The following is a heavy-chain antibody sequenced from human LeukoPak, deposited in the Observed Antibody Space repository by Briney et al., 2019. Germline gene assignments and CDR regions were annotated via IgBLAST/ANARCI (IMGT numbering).Heavy chain of an antibody. J-gene: IGHJ3*02. CDR3: ARDSSGYYYPDAFDI. V-gene: IGHV3-7*04. CDR2: IKQDGSEK. Sequence: GGSLRLSCAASRFTFSNYWMIWVRQAPGKGLEWVGNIKQDGSEKRYADSVRGRFTISRDNAQTSLYLQMNSLRAEDAAVYYCARDSSGYYYPDAFDIWGQGTMVTVSS. CDR1: RFTFSNYW. D-gene: IGHD3-22*01.